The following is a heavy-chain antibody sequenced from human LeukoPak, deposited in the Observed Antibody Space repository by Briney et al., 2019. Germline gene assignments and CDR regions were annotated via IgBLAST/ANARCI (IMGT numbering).Heavy chain of an antibody. J-gene: IGHJ6*04. D-gene: IGHD2-2*01. CDR1: GFTFSSYG. V-gene: IGHV3-30*02. Sequence: GGSLRLSCAASGFTFSSYGMHWVRQAPGKGLEWVAFIRYGGSNKYYADSVKGRFTISRDNSKNTLYLQMNSLRAEDTAVYYCAKDLQLGDIVVVPGFPMDVWGKGTTVTVSS. CDR3: AKDLQLGDIVVVPGFPMDV. CDR2: IRYGGSNK.